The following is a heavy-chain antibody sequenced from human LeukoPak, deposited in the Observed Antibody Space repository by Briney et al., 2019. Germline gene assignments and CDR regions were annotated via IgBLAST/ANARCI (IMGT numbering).Heavy chain of an antibody. V-gene: IGHV3-21*01. Sequence: GGTLRLSCAASGFAFSSYAMSWVRQAPGKGLEWVSTISSSGGYIYYADSVKDRLTISRDNAKNSLYLQMNSLTADDTAVYYFARGGGDGYNYDWFDPWGQGTLVTVSS. CDR3: ARGGGDGYNYDWFDP. CDR2: ISSSGGYI. J-gene: IGHJ5*02. CDR1: GFAFSSYA. D-gene: IGHD5-24*01.